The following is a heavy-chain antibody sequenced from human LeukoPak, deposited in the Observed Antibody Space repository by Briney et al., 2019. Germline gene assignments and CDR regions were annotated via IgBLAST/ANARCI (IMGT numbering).Heavy chain of an antibody. CDR3: AREHQYYYDSSGYPNWFDP. V-gene: IGHV4-4*07. CDR2: IYTSGST. CDR1: GGSISSYY. J-gene: IGHJ5*02. Sequence: SETLSLTCAVYGGSISSYYWSWIRQPAGKGLEWIGRIYTSGSTNYNPSLKSRVTMSVDTSKNQFSLKLSSVTAADTAVYYFAREHQYYYDSSGYPNWFDPWGQGTLVTVSS. D-gene: IGHD3-22*01.